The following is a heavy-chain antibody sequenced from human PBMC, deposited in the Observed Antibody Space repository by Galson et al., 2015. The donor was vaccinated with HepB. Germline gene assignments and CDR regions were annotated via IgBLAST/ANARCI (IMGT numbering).Heavy chain of an antibody. J-gene: IGHJ4*02. Sequence: SLRLSCAASGFSFSSYRMSLVRQAPGKGLEWVANINQVGSEEFYVDSVKARFTISRDNANNSLYLQMNRLRAGDTAVYYCARYRFNWNYGPFDFWGQGALVTVSS. CDR3: ARYRFNWNYGPFDF. CDR1: GFSFSSYR. CDR2: INQVGSEE. V-gene: IGHV3-7*01. D-gene: IGHD1-7*01.